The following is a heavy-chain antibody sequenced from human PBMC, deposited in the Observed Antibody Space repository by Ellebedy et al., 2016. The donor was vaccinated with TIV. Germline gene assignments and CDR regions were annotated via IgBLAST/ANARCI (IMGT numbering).Heavy chain of an antibody. J-gene: IGHJ4*02. CDR1: GFSFSSYA. D-gene: IGHD3-10*01. V-gene: IGHV3-23*01. Sequence: PGGSLRLSCAASGFSFSSYAMSRVRRAPGKGLEWVSSIIGSGYDTDYADSVKGRFTISRDNSKNTVSLQINSLRADDTAVYYCAKFLVGVVGYWGQGSLVTVSS. CDR2: IIGSGYDT. CDR3: AKFLVGVVGY.